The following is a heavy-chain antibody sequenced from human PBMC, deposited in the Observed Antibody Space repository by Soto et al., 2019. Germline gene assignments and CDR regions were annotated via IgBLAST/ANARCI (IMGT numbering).Heavy chain of an antibody. J-gene: IGHJ4*02. CDR3: AKDIVKYTYGACDY. D-gene: IGHD5-18*01. V-gene: IGHV3-30*18. CDR1: GFTFSSYG. Sequence: GGSLRLSCASSGFTFSSYGMYCVLQAPGKGLEWVAAISYDGSNNYHADSVKGRFTISRDNSKNTLYLQLNSLRTEDTAVYYCAKDIVKYTYGACDYWGQGVLVTVSS. CDR2: ISYDGSNN.